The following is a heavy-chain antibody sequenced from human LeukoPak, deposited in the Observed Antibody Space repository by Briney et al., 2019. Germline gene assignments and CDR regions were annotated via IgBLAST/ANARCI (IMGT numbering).Heavy chain of an antibody. D-gene: IGHD3-22*01. J-gene: IGHJ4*02. CDR2: IYYSGST. CDR3: ARGTGYYDSSGYSYYFDY. V-gene: IGHV4-31*03. Sequence: SETLSLTCTVSGGSISSGGYYWSWIRQHPGKGLEWIGYIYYSGSTYYNPSLMSRVTISVDTSKNQFSLKLSSVTAADTAVYYCARGTGYYDSSGYSYYFDYWGQGTLVTVSS. CDR1: GGSISSGGYY.